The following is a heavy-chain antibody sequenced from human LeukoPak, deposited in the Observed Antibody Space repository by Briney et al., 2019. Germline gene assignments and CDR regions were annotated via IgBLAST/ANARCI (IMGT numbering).Heavy chain of an antibody. CDR1: GYTFTSYY. J-gene: IGHJ6*02. V-gene: IGHV1-46*01. Sequence: ASVKVSCKASGYTFTSYYMHWVRQAPGQGLEWMGIINPSGGSTSYAQKFQGRVTMTRDTSTSTVYMELSSLRSEDTAVYYCARGSGYNHYYYYYGMDVWGQGTTVTVSS. CDR2: INPSGGST. CDR3: ARGSGYNHYYYYYGMDV. D-gene: IGHD3-22*01.